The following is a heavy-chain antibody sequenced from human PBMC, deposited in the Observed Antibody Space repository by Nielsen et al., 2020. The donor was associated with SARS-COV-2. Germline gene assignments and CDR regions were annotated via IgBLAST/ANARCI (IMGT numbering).Heavy chain of an antibody. CDR3: ARAGGFGELFDGMDV. CDR1: GFTFSDYY. V-gene: IGHV3-11*06. CDR2: ISSSSSYT. D-gene: IGHD3-10*01. J-gene: IGHJ6*02. Sequence: GESLKISCAASGFTFSDYYMSWIRQAPGKGLEWVSYISSSSSYTNYADSVKGRFTISRDNAKNSLYLQMNSLRAEDTAVYYCARAGGFGELFDGMDVWGQGTTVTVSS.